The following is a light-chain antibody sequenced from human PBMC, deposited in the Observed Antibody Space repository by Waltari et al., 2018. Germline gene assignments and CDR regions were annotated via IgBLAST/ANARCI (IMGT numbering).Light chain of an antibody. Sequence: QTVTITCQGDSLGTNYASWYQLKPGQAPVLVIYDKNNRPSGIPDRFSASYSQNTASLTITGAQAQDEADYYCNSRDISGAHWVFGGGTKLTVL. CDR2: DKN. CDR3: NSRDISGAHWV. V-gene: IGLV3-19*01. CDR1: SLGTNY. J-gene: IGLJ3*02.